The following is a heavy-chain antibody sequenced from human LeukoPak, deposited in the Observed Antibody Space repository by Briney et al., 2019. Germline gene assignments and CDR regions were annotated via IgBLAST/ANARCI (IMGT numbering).Heavy chain of an antibody. CDR2: IWYDGSNK. CDR1: GFTFSSFI. CDR3: ARDSDLPFDY. V-gene: IGHV3-33*08. Sequence: GGSLRLSCAASGFTFSSFIMHWVRQAPGKGLEWVAVIWYDGSNKYYADSVKGRFTISRDNSKNTLYLQMNSLRAEDTAVYYCARDSDLPFDYWGQGTLVTVSS. J-gene: IGHJ4*02.